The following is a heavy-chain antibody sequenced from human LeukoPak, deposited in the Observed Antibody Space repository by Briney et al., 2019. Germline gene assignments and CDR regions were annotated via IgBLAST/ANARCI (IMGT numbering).Heavy chain of an antibody. J-gene: IGHJ4*02. Sequence: ASVKVSCKASGYTFTSYHMHWVRQAPGQGLEWMGIINPSGGTTNYAQKFRGRVTMTRDTSISTAYMILSSLTSDDTAVFYCARGTGEGYSYGRYFFDYWGQGTLVTVSS. CDR1: GYTFTSYH. CDR2: INPSGGTT. V-gene: IGHV1-46*01. CDR3: ARGTGEGYSYGRYFFDY. D-gene: IGHD5-18*01.